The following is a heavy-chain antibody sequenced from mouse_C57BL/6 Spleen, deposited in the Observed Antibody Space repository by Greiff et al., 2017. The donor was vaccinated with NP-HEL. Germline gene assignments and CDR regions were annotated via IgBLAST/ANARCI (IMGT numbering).Heavy chain of an antibody. CDR2: IDPENGDT. CDR3: TRYYYGSSYDAMDY. CDR1: GFNIKDDY. Sequence: EVQLQQSGAELVRPGASVKLSCTASGFNIKDDYMHWVKQRPEQGLEWLGWIDPENGDTEYASKFQGTAPITADTSSNTAYLQLSSLTSEDTAVYYCTRYYYGSSYDAMDYWGQRTSVTVSS. J-gene: IGHJ4*01. V-gene: IGHV14-4*01. D-gene: IGHD1-1*01.